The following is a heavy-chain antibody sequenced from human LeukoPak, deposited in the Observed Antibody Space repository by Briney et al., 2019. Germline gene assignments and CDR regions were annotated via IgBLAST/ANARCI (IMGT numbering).Heavy chain of an antibody. D-gene: IGHD6-19*01. CDR1: GFTFSSYA. J-gene: IGHJ4*02. V-gene: IGHV3-23*01. Sequence: PGGSLRLSCAASGFTFSSYAMSWVRQAPGKGLEWVSAISGSGGSTYYADSVKARFTISRDNSKNTLYLQMNSLRAEDTAVYYCAKDILTGIAVADVFDYWGQGTLVTVSS. CDR3: AKDILTGIAVADVFDY. CDR2: ISGSGGST.